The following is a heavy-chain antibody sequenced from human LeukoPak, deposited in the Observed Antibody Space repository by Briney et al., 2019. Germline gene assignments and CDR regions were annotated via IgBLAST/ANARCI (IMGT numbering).Heavy chain of an antibody. J-gene: IGHJ4*02. CDR2: ISYDGSNK. V-gene: IGHV3-30-3*01. CDR3: AKEGYCSGTNCYGAFDY. CDR1: GFTFSSYA. D-gene: IGHD2-2*01. Sequence: PGGSLRLSCAASGFTFSSYAMHWVRQAPGKGLEWVAVISYDGSNKYYADSVKGRFTISRDNSKNTLFLQMNSLRAEDTAVYYCAKEGYCSGTNCYGAFDYWGQGTLVTVSS.